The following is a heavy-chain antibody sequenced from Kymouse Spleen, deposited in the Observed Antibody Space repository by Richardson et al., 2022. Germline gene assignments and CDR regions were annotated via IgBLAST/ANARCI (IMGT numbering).Heavy chain of an antibody. D-gene: IGHD3-9*01. J-gene: IGHJ5*02. V-gene: IGHV4-34*01. Sequence: QVQLQQWGAGLLKPSETLSLTCAVYGGSFSGYYWSWIRQPPGKGLEWIGEINHSGSTNYNPSLKSRVTISVDTSKNQFSLKLSSVTAADTAVYYCARGGIYDILTGYSWFDPWGQGTLVTVSS. CDR1: GGSFSGYY. CDR3: ARGGIYDILTGYSWFDP. CDR2: INHSGST.